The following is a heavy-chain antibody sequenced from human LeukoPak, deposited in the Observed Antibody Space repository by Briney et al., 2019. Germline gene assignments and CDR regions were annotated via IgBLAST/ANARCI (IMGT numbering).Heavy chain of an antibody. J-gene: IGHJ4*02. CDR2: IGTAGDP. Sequence: GGSLRLSCAASGFTFSSYDVHWVRQATGKGLEWVSAIGTAGDPYYPGSVKGRFTISRENAKNSLYLQMNSLRAGDTAVYYCARAAYYGSGSYVSYYFDYWGQGTLVTVSS. D-gene: IGHD3-10*01. CDR1: GFTFSSYD. V-gene: IGHV3-13*05. CDR3: ARAAYYGSGSYVSYYFDY.